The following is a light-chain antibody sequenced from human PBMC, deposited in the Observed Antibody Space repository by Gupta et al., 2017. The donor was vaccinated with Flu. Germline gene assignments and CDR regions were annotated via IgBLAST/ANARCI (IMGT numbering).Light chain of an antibody. Sequence: IQMPPSPSSLSASVGDRVTITCQASQVISNYLNWYQQKPGKAPKLLIYDASNLETGVPSRFSGSGSGTDLTFTISSLQPEDIATYYCQQYENLPPTFGGGTKVEIK. CDR3: QQYENLPPT. J-gene: IGKJ4*01. V-gene: IGKV1-33*01. CDR2: DAS. CDR1: QVISNY.